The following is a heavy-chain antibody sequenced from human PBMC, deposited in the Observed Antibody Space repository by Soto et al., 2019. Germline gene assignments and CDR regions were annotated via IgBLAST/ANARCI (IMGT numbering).Heavy chain of an antibody. J-gene: IGHJ4*02. CDR3: ARVMSGRTWYVLEY. Sequence: QVQLVESGGGVVQPGRSLRLSCAASGFTFSRYYMHWVRQAPGKGLEWVAVIWCDGNNKYYADSVKGRFTISRDNSKNGLYLEMNSLRGEDTAVYSCARVMSGRTWYVLEYWCQRTLVTV. CDR2: IWCDGNNK. V-gene: IGHV3-33*01. D-gene: IGHD6-13*01. CDR1: GFTFSRYY.